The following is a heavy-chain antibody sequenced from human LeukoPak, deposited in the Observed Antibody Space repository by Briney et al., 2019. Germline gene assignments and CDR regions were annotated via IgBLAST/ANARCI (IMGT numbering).Heavy chain of an antibody. CDR3: ATPRGSTVVTRLEY. J-gene: IGHJ4*02. Sequence: GSLRLSCAASGFPFSSYDMSWVRQAPGKGLEWVSAISGSGGSTYYADSVKGRFTISRDNSKNTLYLQMNSLRAEDTAVYYCATPRGSTVVTRLEYWGQGTLVTVSS. CDR2: ISGSGGST. CDR1: GFPFSSYD. V-gene: IGHV3-23*01. D-gene: IGHD4-23*01.